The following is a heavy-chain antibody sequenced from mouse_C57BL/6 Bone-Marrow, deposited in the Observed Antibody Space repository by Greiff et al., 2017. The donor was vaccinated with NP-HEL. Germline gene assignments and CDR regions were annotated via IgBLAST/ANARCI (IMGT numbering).Heavy chain of an antibody. V-gene: IGHV5-4*01. CDR2: ISDGGSYT. D-gene: IGHD1-1*01. J-gene: IGHJ1*03. CDR1: GFTFSSYA. CDR3: ARGYPYYFDV. Sequence: VQLKESGGGLVKPGGSLKLSCAASGFTFSSYAMSWVRQTPEKRLEWVATISDGGSYTYYPDNVKGRFTISRDNAKNNLYLQMSHLKSEDTAMYYCARGYPYYFDVWGTGTTVTVSS.